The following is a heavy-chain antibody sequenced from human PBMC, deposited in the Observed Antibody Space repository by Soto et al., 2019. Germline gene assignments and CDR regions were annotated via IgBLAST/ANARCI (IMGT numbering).Heavy chain of an antibody. D-gene: IGHD1-26*01. CDR2: IYYSGST. V-gene: IGHV4-59*01. Sequence: QVQLQESGPGLVKPSETLSLTCTVSGGSISSYYWRWIRQPPGKGLEWIGYIYYSGSTNYNPSLKGRVTISVDTSKNQFPLKLSSVTAADTAVYYCAGGGGWELLPLSLFDYWCQGTLVTVSS. CDR3: AGGGGWELLPLSLFDY. J-gene: IGHJ4*02. CDR1: GGSISSYY.